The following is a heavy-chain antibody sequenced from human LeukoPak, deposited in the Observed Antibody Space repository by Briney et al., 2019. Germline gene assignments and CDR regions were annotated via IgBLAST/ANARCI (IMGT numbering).Heavy chain of an antibody. D-gene: IGHD5-18*01. CDR2: INHSGST. J-gene: IGHJ3*02. Sequence: SETLSLTCAVYGGSFSGYYWSWIRQPPGKGLEWIGEINHSGSTNYNPSLKSRVTISVDTSKNQFSLKLSSVTAADTAVYYCARVYSYGWTADAFDIWGQGTMVTVSS. CDR1: GGSFSGYY. V-gene: IGHV4-34*01. CDR3: ARVYSYGWTADAFDI.